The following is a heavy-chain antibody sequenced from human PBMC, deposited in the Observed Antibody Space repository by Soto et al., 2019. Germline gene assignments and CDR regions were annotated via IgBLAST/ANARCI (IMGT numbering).Heavy chain of an antibody. CDR2: IWYDGSNK. V-gene: IGHV3-33*01. Sequence: QVQLVESGGGVVQPGRSLRLSCAASXXXXXXYGMXXVRQXXXKGLXWVAVIWYDGSNKYYADSVKGRFTISRDNSKNTLYLQMNSLRAEDTAVYYCASEYCSGXSCYYYGMDVWGQGTTVTVSS. J-gene: IGHJ6*02. CDR3: ASEYCSGXSCYYYGMDV. D-gene: IGHD2-15*01. CDR1: XXXXXXYG.